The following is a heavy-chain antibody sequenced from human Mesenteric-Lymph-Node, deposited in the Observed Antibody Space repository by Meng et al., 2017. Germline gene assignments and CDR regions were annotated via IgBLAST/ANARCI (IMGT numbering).Heavy chain of an antibody. CDR3: ARDRGYSSGQEMDY. V-gene: IGHV3-48*03. CDR1: GFTFSSYE. CDR2: ISSSGSTI. J-gene: IGHJ4*02. D-gene: IGHD6-19*01. Sequence: GESLKISCAASGFTFSSYEMNWVRQAPGKGLEWVSYISSSGSTIYYADSVKGRFTISRDNAKNSLYLQMNSLRAEDTAVYYCARDRGYSSGQEMDYWGQGTLVTVSS.